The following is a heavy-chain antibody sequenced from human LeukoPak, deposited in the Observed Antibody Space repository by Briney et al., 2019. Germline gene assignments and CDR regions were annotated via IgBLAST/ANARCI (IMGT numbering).Heavy chain of an antibody. Sequence: GGSLRLSCAASGFTFSSYWMHWVRQAPGKGLVGVSRINSDGSSTSYADSVKGRFTISRDNAKNTLYLQMNSLRAEDTAVYYCARDLEYSSSSRSDYWGQGTLVTVSS. J-gene: IGHJ4*02. CDR2: INSDGSST. CDR1: GFTFSSYW. D-gene: IGHD6-6*01. V-gene: IGHV3-74*01. CDR3: ARDLEYSSSSRSDY.